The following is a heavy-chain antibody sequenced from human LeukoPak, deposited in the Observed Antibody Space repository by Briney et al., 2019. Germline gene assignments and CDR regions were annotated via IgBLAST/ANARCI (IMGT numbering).Heavy chain of an antibody. CDR2: IYYSGST. D-gene: IGHD5-24*01. CDR3: ARRDGYKTEDY. Sequence: PSETLSLTCTVSGGSISSYYWSWIRQPPGKGLEWLGYIYYSGSTYYNPSLESRVTISVDTSKNQFSLKLSSVTAADTAVYYCARRDGYKTEDYWGQGTLVTVSS. J-gene: IGHJ4*02. V-gene: IGHV4-59*01. CDR1: GGSISSYY.